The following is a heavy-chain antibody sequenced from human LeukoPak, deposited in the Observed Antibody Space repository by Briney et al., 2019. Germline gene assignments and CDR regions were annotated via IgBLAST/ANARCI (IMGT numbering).Heavy chain of an antibody. D-gene: IGHD5-18*01. J-gene: IGHJ4*02. CDR1: GFTFSYYG. Sequence: GVLRLSCAASGFTFSYYGMHWVRQPPGKGLEWVSSTFQGGGEIHYADSVRGRFTISRDNSRSTLFLQMNSLRGEDTAIYYCATYRQVMLPFESWGQGTLVTVSS. V-gene: IGHV3-NL1*01. CDR2: TFQGGGEI. CDR3: ATYRQVMLPFES.